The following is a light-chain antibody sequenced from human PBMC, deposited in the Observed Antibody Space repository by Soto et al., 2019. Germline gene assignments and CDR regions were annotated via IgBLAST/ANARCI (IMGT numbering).Light chain of an antibody. J-gene: IGKJ1*01. Sequence: IVMTQSPSTLSVSPGERATLSCRASQSVSSTLAWYQQRPGQAPRVLMYGSSDRATGIPARCSGSGSGTEFTLTISSLQSEDFAVYYCHQYNNWPRTFGQGTKVDIK. CDR3: HQYNNWPRT. CDR1: QSVSST. CDR2: GSS. V-gene: IGKV3-15*01.